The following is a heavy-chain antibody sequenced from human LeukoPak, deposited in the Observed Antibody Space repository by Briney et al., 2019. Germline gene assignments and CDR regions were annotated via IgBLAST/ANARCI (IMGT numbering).Heavy chain of an antibody. CDR3: ARGGAVAGADY. Sequence: SETLSLTCTVSGGSISSYYWSGIRQPPGKGLEWIGYIYYSGSTNYNPSLKSRVTISVDTSKNQFSLKLSSVTAADTAVYYCARGGAVAGADYWGQGTLVTVSS. V-gene: IGHV4-59*01. D-gene: IGHD6-19*01. CDR1: GGSISSYY. CDR2: IYYSGST. J-gene: IGHJ4*02.